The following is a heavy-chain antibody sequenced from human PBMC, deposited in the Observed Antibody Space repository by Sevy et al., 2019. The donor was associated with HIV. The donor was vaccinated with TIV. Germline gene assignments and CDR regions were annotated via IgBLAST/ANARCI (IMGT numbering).Heavy chain of an antibody. CDR2: ISSSSSTI. CDR3: ARVAAAGRLIYYYMDV. V-gene: IGHV3-48*02. CDR1: GFTFSSYS. D-gene: IGHD6-13*01. Sequence: GGSLRLSCAASGFTFSSYSMNWVRQAPGKGLEWVSYISSSSSTIYYADSVKGRFTISRDNAKNSLYLQMNSLRDEDTAVYYCARVAAAGRLIYYYMDVWGNGTTVTVSS. J-gene: IGHJ6*03.